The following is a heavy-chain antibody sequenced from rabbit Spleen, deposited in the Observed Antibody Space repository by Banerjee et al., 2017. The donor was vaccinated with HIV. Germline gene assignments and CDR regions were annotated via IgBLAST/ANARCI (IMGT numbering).Heavy chain of an antibody. Sequence: QSLEESGGDLVKPGASLTLTCKASGFSFSNKAVMCWVRQAPGKGLEWIACINAVTGKAVYASWAKGRFTFSKTSSTTVTLQMTSLTVADMATYFCAREAAAGTGYGYSLNLWGPGTLVTVS. D-gene: IGHD6-1*01. J-gene: IGHJ4*01. V-gene: IGHV1S40*01. CDR1: GFSFSNKAV. CDR3: AREAAAGTGYGYSLNL. CDR2: INAVTGKA.